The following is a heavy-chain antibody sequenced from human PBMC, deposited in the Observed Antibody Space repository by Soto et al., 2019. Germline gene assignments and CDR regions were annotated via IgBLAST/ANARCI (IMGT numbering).Heavy chain of an antibody. J-gene: IGHJ5*02. D-gene: IGHD3-16*02. Sequence: LXLTFTVSGGSSSSSSYYWGWIRQPPGNGLEWIGSIYYSGSTYYNPSLKSRVTISVDTSKNQFSLKLSSVTAADTAVYYCARHFHLYVWGSYRYSWFDPWGQGTPVTVYS. V-gene: IGHV4-39*01. CDR1: GGSSSSSSYY. CDR3: ARHFHLYVWGSYRYSWFDP. CDR2: IYYSGST.